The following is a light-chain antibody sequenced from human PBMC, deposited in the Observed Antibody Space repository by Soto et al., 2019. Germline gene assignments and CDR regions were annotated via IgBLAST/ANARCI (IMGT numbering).Light chain of an antibody. V-gene: IGLV2-11*01. J-gene: IGLJ2*01. Sequence: QSVLTQPRSVSGSPGQSVTISCTGTSSDVGAYNSVSWYQEHPGKAPKLMIYDVSKRPSGVPDRFSGSKSGNTASLTISGLQPEDEADYYCCSYAGSYTVVFGGGTKLTVL. CDR3: CSYAGSYTVV. CDR1: SSDVGAYNS. CDR2: DVS.